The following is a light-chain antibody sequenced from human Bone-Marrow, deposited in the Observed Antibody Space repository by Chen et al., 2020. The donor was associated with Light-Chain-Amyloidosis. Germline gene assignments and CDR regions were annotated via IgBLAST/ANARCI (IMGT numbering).Light chain of an antibody. J-gene: IGKJ3*01. Sequence: DIQMTQSPSSVSASVGDRVTVTCQASHDITTSLSWLQQKPGQAPKLLISDASTLEPGVPSRFSGSGSGTDFSFSISSLQTEDIATYYCQHDDNRPPNFGPGTRVDLK. V-gene: IGKV1-33*01. CDR2: DAS. CDR1: HDITTS. CDR3: QHDDNRPPN.